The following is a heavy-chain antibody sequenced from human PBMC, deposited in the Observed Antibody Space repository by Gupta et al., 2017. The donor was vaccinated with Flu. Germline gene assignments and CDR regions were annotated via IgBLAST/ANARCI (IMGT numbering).Heavy chain of an antibody. V-gene: IGHV4-59*11. CDR1: GGSISSRY. CDR3: ARVGSSQSYYYMDV. Sequence: QVQLQASGPGLVKPSATLSLICTVSGGSISSRYGSWIRQPPGKGLEWIGYISHSASTNYEPSLKSRVTISVDTSKSQLSLKLTSVTAADTAVYYCARVGSSQSYYYMDVWGKGTTVTISS. D-gene: IGHD6-19*01. J-gene: IGHJ6*03. CDR2: ISHSAST.